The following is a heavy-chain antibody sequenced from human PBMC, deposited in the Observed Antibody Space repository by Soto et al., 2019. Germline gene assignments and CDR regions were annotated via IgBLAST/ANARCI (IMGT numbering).Heavy chain of an antibody. Sequence: GASVKVSCKASGYTFTSYGISWVRQAPGQGLEWMGWISAYNGNTNYAQKLQGRVTMTTDTSTSTAYMELRSLRSDDTAVYYCARVLYIAAAGPEAFDIWGQGTMVTVSS. CDR2: ISAYNGNT. CDR1: GYTFTSYG. V-gene: IGHV1-18*01. J-gene: IGHJ3*02. CDR3: ARVLYIAAAGPEAFDI. D-gene: IGHD6-13*01.